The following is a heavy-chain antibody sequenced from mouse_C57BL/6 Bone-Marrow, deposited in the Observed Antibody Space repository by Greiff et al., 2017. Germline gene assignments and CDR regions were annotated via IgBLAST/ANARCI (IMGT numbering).Heavy chain of an antibody. CDR2: IYPSDSAT. J-gene: IGHJ2*01. Sequence: QVQLQQPGAELVRPGSSVKLSCKASGYTFTSYWMDWVKQRPGQGLEWIGNIYPSDSATHYNQKFKDKATLTVDKSSSTAYMQLSSLTSEDSAVYYCARKGDLTEPHFDYWGQGTTLTVSS. V-gene: IGHV1-61*01. CDR1: GYTFTSYW. CDR3: ARKGDLTEPHFDY. D-gene: IGHD2-13*01.